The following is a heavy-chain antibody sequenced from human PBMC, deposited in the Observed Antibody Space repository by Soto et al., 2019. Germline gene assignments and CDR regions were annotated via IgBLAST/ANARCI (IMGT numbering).Heavy chain of an antibody. J-gene: IGHJ5*02. Sequence: SETLSLTCAVSGGSISSGGYSWSWIRQPPGKGLEWIGYIYHSGSTYYNPSLKSRVTISVDTSRNQFSLKLSSVTAADTAVYYCARGGNYDLLTAHYSNNWFDPWGQGTLVTVSS. CDR1: GGSISSGGYS. CDR2: IYHSGST. V-gene: IGHV4-30-2*01. D-gene: IGHD3-9*01. CDR3: ARGGNYDLLTAHYSNNWFDP.